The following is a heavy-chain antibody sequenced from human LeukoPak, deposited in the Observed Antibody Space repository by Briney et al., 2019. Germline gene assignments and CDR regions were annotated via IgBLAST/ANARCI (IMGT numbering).Heavy chain of an antibody. J-gene: IGHJ3*02. V-gene: IGHV1-2*02. CDR3: ARARLWAFDI. D-gene: IGHD3-16*01. CDR2: INPNSGGT. CDR1: GYTFTDPY. Sequence: GESLKISCKASGYTFTDPYIHWVRQAPGQGLEWMGWINPNSGGTNYAQKFQGRVTMTRDTSINTAYMELSRLRPDDTAVYFCARARLWAFDIWGQGTMVTVSS.